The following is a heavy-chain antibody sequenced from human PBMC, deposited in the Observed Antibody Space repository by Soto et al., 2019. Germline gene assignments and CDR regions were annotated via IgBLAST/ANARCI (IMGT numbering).Heavy chain of an antibody. Sequence: QVQLVQSGAEVKKPGASVKVSCKASGYTFTRYGISWVRQAPGQGLEWMGWISAYNGNTNYAQKLQGRVTMTTDTSTSTAYMELRSLRSDDTAVYYCALRDYYGSGSYLWFDPWGQGTLVTVSS. CDR1: GYTFTRYG. J-gene: IGHJ5*02. D-gene: IGHD3-10*01. V-gene: IGHV1-18*01. CDR2: ISAYNGNT. CDR3: ALRDYYGSGSYLWFDP.